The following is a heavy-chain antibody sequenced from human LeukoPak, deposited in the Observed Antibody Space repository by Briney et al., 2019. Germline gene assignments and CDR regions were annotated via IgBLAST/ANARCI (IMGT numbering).Heavy chain of an antibody. CDR2: ISYSGST. CDR3: ARGYCSGGSCYSPPDY. CDR1: GGSISSSSSY. Sequence: PSETLSLTCTVSGGSISSSSSYWGWIRQPPGKGLEWIGSISYSGSTYYNPSLKSPVTISVDTSKNQFSLKLSSVTAADTAVYYCARGYCSGGSCYSPPDYWGQGTLVTVSS. D-gene: IGHD2-15*01. J-gene: IGHJ4*02. V-gene: IGHV4-39*07.